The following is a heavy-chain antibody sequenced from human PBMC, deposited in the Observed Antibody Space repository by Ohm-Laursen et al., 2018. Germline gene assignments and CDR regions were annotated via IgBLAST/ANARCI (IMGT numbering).Heavy chain of an antibody. D-gene: IGHD4-23*01. V-gene: IGHV1-2*02. CDR2: INPNSGGT. J-gene: IGHJ4*02. Sequence: GPSVTVSCKASGYTFTGYYMHWVRQAPGQGLEWMGWINPNSGGTNYAQKFQGRVTMTRDTSISTAYMELSRLRSDDTAVYYCARPLRRWQQFDYWGQGTLVTVSS. CDR3: ARPLRRWQQFDY. CDR1: GYTFTGYY.